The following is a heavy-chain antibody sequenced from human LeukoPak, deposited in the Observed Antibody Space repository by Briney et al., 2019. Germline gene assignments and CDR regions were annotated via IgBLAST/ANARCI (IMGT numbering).Heavy chain of an antibody. CDR3: ASIVVAAAGRCYYYYGIDV. CDR2: IYPGGSGT. Sequence: GESPQIPCKGSGYSFVSFWVGWVGQMPGKGREWRGIIYPGGSGTRYSPSFQGQVTISADKSISTPHVQWSSLTASDTAIYYCASIVVAAAGRCYYYYGIDVWAQETTVTVSS. J-gene: IGHJ6*02. V-gene: IGHV5-51*01. CDR1: GYSFVSFW. D-gene: IGHD6-13*01.